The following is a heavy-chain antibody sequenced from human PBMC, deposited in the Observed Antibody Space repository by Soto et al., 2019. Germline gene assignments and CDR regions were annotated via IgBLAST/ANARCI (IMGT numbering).Heavy chain of an antibody. Sequence: QVQLVQSGAEVKKPWASVKVSCKASGYTFTNYAVSWVRQAPGQGLAWMGWISAYNGNTNYPQKLQGRVTMTTDTSTSTAYMELRSLRSDDTAVYYCARDLAAAGPFDCWGQGTLVTVSS. D-gene: IGHD6-13*01. CDR2: ISAYNGNT. V-gene: IGHV1-18*01. CDR3: ARDLAAAGPFDC. J-gene: IGHJ4*02. CDR1: GYTFTNYA.